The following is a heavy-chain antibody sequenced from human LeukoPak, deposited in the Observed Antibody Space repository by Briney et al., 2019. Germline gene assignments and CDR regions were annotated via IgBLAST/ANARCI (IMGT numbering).Heavy chain of an antibody. Sequence: ASVKVSCKASGYTFTGYYMHWVRQAPGQGLEWMGWINPNSGGTNYAQKFQGRVTMTGDTSISTAYMELSRLRSDDTAVYYCASGREYYGSGSHDDAFDIWGQGTMVTVSS. CDR2: INPNSGGT. D-gene: IGHD3-10*01. V-gene: IGHV1-2*02. CDR3: ASGREYYGSGSHDDAFDI. CDR1: GYTFTGYY. J-gene: IGHJ3*02.